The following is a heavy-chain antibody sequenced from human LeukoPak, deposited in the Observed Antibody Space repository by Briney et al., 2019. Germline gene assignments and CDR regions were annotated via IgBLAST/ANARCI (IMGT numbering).Heavy chain of an antibody. CDR2: IIPIFGTA. Sequence: ASVKVSCKASGYTFTGYYMHWVRQAPGQGLEWMGGIIPIFGTANYAQKFQGRVTITADESTSTAYMELSSLRSEDTAVYYCASLTGRRLHGGLYYMDVWGKGTTVTVSS. D-gene: IGHD4-11*01. CDR3: ASLTGRRLHGGLYYMDV. V-gene: IGHV1-69*13. CDR1: GYTFTGYY. J-gene: IGHJ6*03.